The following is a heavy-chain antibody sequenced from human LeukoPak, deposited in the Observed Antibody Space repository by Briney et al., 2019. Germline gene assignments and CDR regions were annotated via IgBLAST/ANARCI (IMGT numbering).Heavy chain of an antibody. V-gene: IGHV4-39*07. Sequence: SETLSLTCTVSGGSISSSTYYWGWIRQPPGKGLEWIGSIYYSGNTYYNPSLKSRVTISVDTSKNQFSLKLSSVTAADTAVYYCARAWVGASRIVILPVAFDYWGQGTLVTVSS. J-gene: IGHJ4*02. CDR1: GGSISSSTYY. CDR3: ARAWVGASRIVILPVAFDY. D-gene: IGHD2-2*01. CDR2: IYYSGNT.